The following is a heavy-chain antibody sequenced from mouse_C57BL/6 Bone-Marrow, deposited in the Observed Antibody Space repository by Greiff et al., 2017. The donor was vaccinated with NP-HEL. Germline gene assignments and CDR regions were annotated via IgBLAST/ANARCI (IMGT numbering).Heavy chain of an antibody. J-gene: IGHJ4*01. CDR1: GFTFSDYY. V-gene: IGHV5-16*01. CDR2: INYDGSST. Sequence: DVKLVESEGGLVQPGSSMKLSCTASGFTFSDYYMAWVRQVPEKGLEWVANINYDGSSTYYLDSLKSRFIISRDNAKNILYLQMSSLKSEDTATYYFARGAMDYWGQGTSVTVSS. CDR3: ARGAMDY.